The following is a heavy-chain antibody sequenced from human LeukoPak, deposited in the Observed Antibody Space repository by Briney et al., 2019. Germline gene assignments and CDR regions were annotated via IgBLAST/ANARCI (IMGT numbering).Heavy chain of an antibody. Sequence: PGGSLRLSCAASGFPFNTYWMSWVRQAPGKGLEWVAFVRSDGGIKYYADSVKGRFTISRDNSRTTVYLQMNSLRAEDTAVYHCAKDQPAAYFDYWGQGTLVTVSS. D-gene: IGHD2-2*01. J-gene: IGHJ4*02. CDR2: VRSDGGIK. CDR3: AKDQPAAYFDY. CDR1: GFPFNTYW. V-gene: IGHV3-30*02.